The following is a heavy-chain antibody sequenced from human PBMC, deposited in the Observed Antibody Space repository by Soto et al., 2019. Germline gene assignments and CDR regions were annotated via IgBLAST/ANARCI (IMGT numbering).Heavy chain of an antibody. Sequence: PSETLSLTCTVSGGSISSGGYYWSWIRQHPGKGLEWIGYIYYSGSTYYNPSLKSRVTISVDTSKNQFSLKLSSVTAADTAVYYCARDLAPGGDTRYYYYGLDVWGQGTTVTVSS. CDR2: IYYSGST. J-gene: IGHJ6*02. D-gene: IGHD5-18*01. CDR3: ARDLAPGGDTRYYYYGLDV. CDR1: GGSISSGGYY. V-gene: IGHV4-31*03.